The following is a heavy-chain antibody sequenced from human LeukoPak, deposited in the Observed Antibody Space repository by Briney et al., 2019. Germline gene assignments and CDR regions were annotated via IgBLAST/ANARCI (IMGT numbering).Heavy chain of an antibody. Sequence: SETLSLTCAVYGGSFSGYYCSWIRQPPGKGLEWIGEINHSGSTNYNPSLKSRVTISVDTSKNQFSLKLSSVTAADTAVYYCARVLSPWGQGTLVTVSS. V-gene: IGHV4-34*01. CDR1: GGSFSGYY. CDR2: INHSGST. J-gene: IGHJ5*02. CDR3: ARVLSP. D-gene: IGHD3-9*01.